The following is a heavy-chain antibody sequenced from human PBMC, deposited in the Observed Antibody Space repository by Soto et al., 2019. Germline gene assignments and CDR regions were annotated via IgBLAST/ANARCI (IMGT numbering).Heavy chain of an antibody. D-gene: IGHD6-6*01. CDR2: ISAYNGNT. J-gene: IGHJ4*02. CDR3: AIGGRYSSSSEVSI. V-gene: IGHV1-18*04. Sequence: QVQLVQSGAEMKKPGASVKVSCKASGYTFTSYGFTWVRQAPGQGLEWMGWISAYNGNTNYAQKLQGRVTMTTDTSTSTAYMELRSLRFDDTAVYYCAIGGRYSSSSEVSIWGQGTLVTVSS. CDR1: GYTFTSYG.